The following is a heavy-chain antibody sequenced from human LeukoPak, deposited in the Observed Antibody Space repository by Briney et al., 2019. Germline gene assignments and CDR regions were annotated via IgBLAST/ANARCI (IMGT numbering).Heavy chain of an antibody. CDR1: GFTFSDYS. J-gene: IGHJ4*02. CDR3: ARRLVTAGITDFFDS. V-gene: IGHV3-23*01. CDR2: ISPAGDST. D-gene: IGHD2-2*01. Sequence: GGSLRLSCTASGFTFSDYSMSWVRQAPGAGLEWVSAISPAGDSTTDADSVKGRFTISRDNSKSTLYLQMNGLTAEDTALYYCARRLVTAGITDFFDSWGQGTLLSVSS.